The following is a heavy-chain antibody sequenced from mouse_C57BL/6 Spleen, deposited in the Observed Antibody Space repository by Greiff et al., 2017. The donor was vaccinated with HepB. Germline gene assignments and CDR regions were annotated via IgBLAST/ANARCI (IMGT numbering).Heavy chain of an antibody. J-gene: IGHJ1*03. V-gene: IGHV5-16*01. Sequence: EVQLVESEGGLVQPGSSMKLSCTASGFTFSDYYMAWVRQVPEKGLEWVANINYDGSSTYYLDSLKSRFIISRDNAKNILYLQMSSLKSEDTATYYCARVLRGGYFDVWGTGTTVTVSS. CDR3: ARVLRGGYFDV. CDR1: GFTFSDYY. D-gene: IGHD1-1*01. CDR2: INYDGSST.